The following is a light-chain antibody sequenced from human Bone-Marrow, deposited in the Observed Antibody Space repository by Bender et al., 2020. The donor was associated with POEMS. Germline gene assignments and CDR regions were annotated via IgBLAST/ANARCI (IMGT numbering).Light chain of an antibody. V-gene: IGLV3-27*01. CDR1: VLGKKY. J-gene: IGLJ2*01. Sequence: SYELTQPSSVSVSPGQTAMITCSGVVLGKKYARWFQQKPGQAPVLVIYKDSERPSGIPERFSGSSSGTRVTLIISGAQVEDEADYYCYSAADNNLGLFGGGTKLTVL. CDR3: YSAADNNLGL. CDR2: KDS.